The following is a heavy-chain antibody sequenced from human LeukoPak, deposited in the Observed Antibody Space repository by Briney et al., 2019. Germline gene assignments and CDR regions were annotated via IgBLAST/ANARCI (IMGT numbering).Heavy chain of an antibody. V-gene: IGHV4-34*01. CDR3: ARASGYYYYGMDV. CDR1: GGSFSGYY. J-gene: IGHJ6*02. CDR2: INHSGST. Sequence: SETLSLTCAAYGGSFSGYYWSWIRQPPGKGLEWIGEINHSGSTNYNPSLKSRVTISVDTSKNQFSLKLSSVTAADTAVYYCARASGYYYYGMDVWGQGTTVTVSS.